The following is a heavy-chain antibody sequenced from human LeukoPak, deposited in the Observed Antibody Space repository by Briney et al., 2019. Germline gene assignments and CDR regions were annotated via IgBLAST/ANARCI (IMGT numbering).Heavy chain of an antibody. CDR3: APIYGDYARVDY. CDR2: INNIGGTS. V-gene: IGHV3-23*01. CDR1: GFTLSSFA. J-gene: IGHJ4*02. D-gene: IGHD4-17*01. Sequence: GGSLRLSCEAPGFTLSSFALTWVRRLQGKGLGWVSTINNIGGTSYYADSVKGRFSISRDDSKNTLFLQLNSLRAEDTAVYYCAPIYGDYARVDYWGQGTLVTVSS.